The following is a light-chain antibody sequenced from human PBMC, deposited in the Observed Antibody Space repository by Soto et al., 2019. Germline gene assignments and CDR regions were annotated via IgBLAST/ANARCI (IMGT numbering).Light chain of an antibody. CDR1: QSLLHSNGYNF. V-gene: IGKV2-28*01. Sequence: DIVMTQSPLSLPVTPGEPASISCRSSQSLLHSNGYNFLDWYLQKPGQSPQLLIYLGSHRASGVPDRFSGTGSGTHFTLQISRVEAEDVGVFYCMQALQTPLTVGQGTKVDIK. CDR3: MQALQTPLT. J-gene: IGKJ1*01. CDR2: LGS.